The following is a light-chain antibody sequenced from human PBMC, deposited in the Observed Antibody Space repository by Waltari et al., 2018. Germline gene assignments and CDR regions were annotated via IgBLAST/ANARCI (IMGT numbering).Light chain of an antibody. V-gene: IGLV3-19*01. CDR3: NTRDSSGNHWV. CDR2: GKH. CDR1: SLRSYY. J-gene: IGLJ3*02. Sequence: SSELTQDPAVSVALGQTVRITCQGDSLRSYYASWYQQKPGQAPVLVIYGKHNRPSGIPERFSGASSGNTASLTITGAQAEDEADYYWNTRDSSGNHWVFGGGTKLTVL.